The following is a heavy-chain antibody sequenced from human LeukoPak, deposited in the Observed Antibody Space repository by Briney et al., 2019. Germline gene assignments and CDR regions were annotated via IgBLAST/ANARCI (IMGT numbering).Heavy chain of an antibody. Sequence: GGSLRLSCAASGFTFQDYNMHWVRQVPGKGLEWVSLISWDGRSTYYADSVKGRFTISRDNSKNSLYLRMNSLRTEDTALYYCARGSTISMVYWGQGTLVTVSS. CDR1: GFTFQDYN. J-gene: IGHJ4*02. V-gene: IGHV3-43*01. CDR2: ISWDGRST. D-gene: IGHD5-24*01. CDR3: ARGSTISMVY.